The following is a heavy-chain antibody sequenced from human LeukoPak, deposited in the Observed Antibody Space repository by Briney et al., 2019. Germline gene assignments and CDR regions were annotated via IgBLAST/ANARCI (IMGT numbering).Heavy chain of an antibody. J-gene: IGHJ3*02. CDR1: GFTFSSYG. Sequence: GGSLRLSCAASGFTFSSYGMHWVRQAPGKGLEWAAVIWYDGSNKYYADSVKGRFTISRDNSKNTLYLQMNSLRAEDTAVYYCARERAHYGSGSYRDHDAFDIWGQGTMVTVSS. CDR2: IWYDGSNK. CDR3: ARERAHYGSGSYRDHDAFDI. V-gene: IGHV3-33*01. D-gene: IGHD3-10*01.